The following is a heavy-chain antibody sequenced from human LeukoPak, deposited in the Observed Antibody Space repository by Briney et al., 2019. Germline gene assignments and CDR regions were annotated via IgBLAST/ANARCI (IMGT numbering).Heavy chain of an antibody. CDR3: ATAPKYYYDSSGYYYSDY. V-gene: IGHV1-24*01. D-gene: IGHD3-22*01. J-gene: IGHJ4*02. CDR1: GYTLTELS. CDR2: FDPEDGET. Sequence: GASVKVSCKVSGYTLTELSIHWVRQAPGEGLEWMGGFDPEDGETIYAQKFQGRVTMTEDTSTDTAYMELSSLRSEDTAVYYCATAPKYYYDSSGYYYSDYWGQGTLVTVSS.